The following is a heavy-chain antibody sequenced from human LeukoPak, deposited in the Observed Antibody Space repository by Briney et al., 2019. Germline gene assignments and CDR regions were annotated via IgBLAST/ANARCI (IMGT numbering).Heavy chain of an antibody. J-gene: IGHJ5*02. D-gene: IGHD2-2*01. Sequence: GASVKVSCKASGYIFTDYYMHWVRQAPGQGPEWMGRINPNNGGTYYSQKFQGRVTMTRDTSITTAYMELSRLRSDDTAVYYCARDPPLGCSSTSCYVTEGFDPWGQGTLVTVSS. CDR3: ARDPPLGCSSTSCYVTEGFDP. V-gene: IGHV1-2*06. CDR1: GYIFTDYY. CDR2: INPNNGGT.